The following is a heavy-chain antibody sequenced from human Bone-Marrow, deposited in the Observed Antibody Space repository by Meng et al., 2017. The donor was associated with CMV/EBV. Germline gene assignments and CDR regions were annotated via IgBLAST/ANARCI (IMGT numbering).Heavy chain of an antibody. V-gene: IGHV1-18*01. D-gene: IGHD3-3*02. CDR2: ISAYNGNT. CDR1: GYTFTSYG. CDR3: ARDHFSTGTLGLYYYYGMDV. Sequence: ASVKVSCKASGYTFTSYGISWVRQAPGQGLEWMGWISAYNGNTNYAQKLQGRVTMTTDTSTSTAYMELRSLRSDDTAVYYCARDHFSTGTLGLYYYYGMDVWGQGTTGTVSS. J-gene: IGHJ6*02.